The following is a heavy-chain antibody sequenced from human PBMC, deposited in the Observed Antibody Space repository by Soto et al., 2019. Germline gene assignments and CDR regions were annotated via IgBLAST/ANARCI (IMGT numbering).Heavy chain of an antibody. CDR2: ISGSGGST. J-gene: IGHJ6*02. Sequence: PGGSLRLSCAASGFTFSSYAMSWVRQAPGKGLEWVSAISGSGGSTYYADSVKGRFTISRDNSKSTLYLQMNSLRAEDTAVYYCAIRVVPAAIRFYYYGMDVWGQGTTVTVSS. CDR3: AIRVVPAAIRFYYYGMDV. CDR1: GFTFSSYA. D-gene: IGHD2-2*02. V-gene: IGHV3-23*01.